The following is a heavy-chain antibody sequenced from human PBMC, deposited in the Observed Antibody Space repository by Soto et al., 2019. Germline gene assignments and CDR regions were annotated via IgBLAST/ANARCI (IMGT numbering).Heavy chain of an antibody. CDR3: PRDPSGDSRARGWFDR. D-gene: IGHD5-18*01. CDR1: GFPFRSFT. J-gene: IGHJ5*02. CDR2: IRSNSSYI. Sequence: LRLSCAASGFPFRSFTMNWVRQAPGKGMEWVSTIRSNSSYIYDTDALRGRFTISRDNAKNSLHLQMNRLRAEETAVYHCPRDPSGDSRARGWFDRWRPGTLVTLSS. V-gene: IGHV3-21*01.